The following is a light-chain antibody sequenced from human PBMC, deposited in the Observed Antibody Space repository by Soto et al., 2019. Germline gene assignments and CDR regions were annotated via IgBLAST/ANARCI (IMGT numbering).Light chain of an antibody. CDR2: GAS. CDR1: QSISIY. J-gene: IGKJ1*01. V-gene: IGKV1-39*01. CDR3: QQSYSTLRT. Sequence: DIQMTQSPSSLSASVGDRVTITCRASQSISIYLNWYQQKPGEAPRLLMYGASSLQSGVPSRFSSSGSGKDFTLTISSLQPEDFATYYCQQSYSTLRTFGQGTKVEIK.